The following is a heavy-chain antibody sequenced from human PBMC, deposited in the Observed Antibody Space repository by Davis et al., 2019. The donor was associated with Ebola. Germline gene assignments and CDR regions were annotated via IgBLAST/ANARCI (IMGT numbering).Heavy chain of an antibody. D-gene: IGHD2-2*01. CDR1: GFSLNTYA. V-gene: IGHV3-23*01. CDR3: AAWVIGYCTTYSCYTSYNWFDP. Sequence: SLKISCAASGFSLNTYAMNWVRQAPGKGLEWVSTLTGSGDRTYYADSVRGRFTISRDVSKNTLFLQMNSLRSEDTAVYYCAAWVIGYCTTYSCYTSYNWFDPWGQGSLVTVSS. J-gene: IGHJ5*02. CDR2: LTGSGDRT.